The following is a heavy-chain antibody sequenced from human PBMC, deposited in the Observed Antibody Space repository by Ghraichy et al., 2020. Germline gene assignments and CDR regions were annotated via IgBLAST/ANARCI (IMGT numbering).Heavy chain of an antibody. CDR3: AKDHGSSRSFDY. V-gene: IGHV3-23*01. CDR1: GFTFSSYA. D-gene: IGHD6-13*01. CDR2: FSGSGGST. Sequence: LSLTCAASGFTFSSYAMSWVRQAPGKGLEWVSAFSGSGGSTYYADSVKGRFTISRDNSKNTLYLQMNSLRAEDTAVYYCAKDHGSSRSFDYWGQGTLVTVSS. J-gene: IGHJ4*02.